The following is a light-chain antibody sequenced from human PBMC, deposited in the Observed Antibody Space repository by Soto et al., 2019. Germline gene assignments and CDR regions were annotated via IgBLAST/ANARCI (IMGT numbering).Light chain of an antibody. CDR2: DAS. CDR3: QQRADWPIT. Sequence: EIVLTQSPGILSLSPGERASLSCGASQSLRSTSLAWYQQKPGQAPRLLIYDASNRATGIPARFSGSGSGTDFTLTISSLEPDDFAVYYCQQRADWPITFGQGTRLEI. V-gene: IGKV3D-20*02. J-gene: IGKJ5*01. CDR1: QSLRSTS.